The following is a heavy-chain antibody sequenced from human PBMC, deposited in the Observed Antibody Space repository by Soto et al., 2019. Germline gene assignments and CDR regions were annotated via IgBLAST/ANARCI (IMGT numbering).Heavy chain of an antibody. V-gene: IGHV1-18*01. CDR3: ARDAAVGLFDY. CDR2: ISAYNGNT. Sequence: ASVKVYCKASGYTFTSYGISLVRQAPGQGLEWMGWISAYNGNTNYAQKLQGRVTMTTDTSTSTAYMELRSLRSDDTAVYYCARDAAVGLFDYWGQGTLVTVSS. D-gene: IGHD1-26*01. CDR1: GYTFTSYG. J-gene: IGHJ4*02.